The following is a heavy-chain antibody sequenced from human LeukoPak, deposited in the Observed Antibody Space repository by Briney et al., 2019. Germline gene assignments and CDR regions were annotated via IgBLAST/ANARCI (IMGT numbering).Heavy chain of an antibody. D-gene: IGHD6-6*01. CDR2: IYYSGST. CDR3: ARVEFSSSPNFDY. CDR1: GGSISSHY. J-gene: IGHJ4*02. Sequence: PSETLSLTCTVSGGSISSHYWSWIRQPPGKGLEWIGYIYYSGSTNYNPSLKSRVTMSVDTSKNQFSLKLSSVTAADTAVYYCARVEFSSSPNFDYWGQGTLVTVSS. V-gene: IGHV4-59*11.